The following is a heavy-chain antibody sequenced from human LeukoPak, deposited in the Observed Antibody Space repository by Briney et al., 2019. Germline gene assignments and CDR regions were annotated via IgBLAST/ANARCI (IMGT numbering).Heavy chain of an antibody. CDR1: GGSISNYY. CDR2: IPYSGNT. J-gene: IGHJ6*03. Sequence: AEPLCLTCAASGGSISNYYWSWIRQSPEKGLEWVGYIPYSGNTNYNPSFKSRRTISFNKSTKHFSLKLSSVTAADTANYYCARASSGRGLAGCLGVYSYWDYMDVWGRGTTVTVAS. V-gene: IGHV4-59*01. CDR3: ARASSGRGLAGCLGVYSYWDYMDV. D-gene: IGHD3-10*01.